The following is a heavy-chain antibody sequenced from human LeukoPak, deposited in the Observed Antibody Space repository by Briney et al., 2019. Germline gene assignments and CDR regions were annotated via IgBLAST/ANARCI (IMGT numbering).Heavy chain of an antibody. D-gene: IGHD6-25*01. CDR1: GGSISSSSYY. V-gene: IGHV4-39*01. CDR2: IYYSGST. CDR3: ARSRSRRLPFDY. J-gene: IGHJ4*02. Sequence: SETLSLTCTVSGGSISSSSYYWGWIRQPPGKGLEWIGSIYYSGSTYYNPSLKSRVTISVDTSKNQFSLKLSSVTAADTAVYYCARSRSRRLPFDYWGQGTLVTVSS.